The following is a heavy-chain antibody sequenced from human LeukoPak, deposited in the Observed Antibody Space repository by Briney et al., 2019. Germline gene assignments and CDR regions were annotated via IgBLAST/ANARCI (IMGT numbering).Heavy chain of an antibody. Sequence: SETLSLTCTVSGGSISTSNYYWGWIRQPPGKGLEWIGNIFYSGSTYYNPSLKSRVTISVDTSKNQFSLKLSSVTAADTAVYYCARRRWTLGYCSGGSCYGVRDYYFDYWGQGTLVTVSS. J-gene: IGHJ4*02. CDR3: ARRRWTLGYCSGGSCYGVRDYYFDY. D-gene: IGHD2-15*01. CDR2: IFYSGST. V-gene: IGHV4-39*07. CDR1: GGSISTSNYY.